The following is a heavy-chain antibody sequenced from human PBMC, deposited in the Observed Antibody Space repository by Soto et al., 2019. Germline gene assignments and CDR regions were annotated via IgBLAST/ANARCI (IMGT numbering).Heavy chain of an antibody. CDR3: AIDRIQLRLGKYSFNGMDV. D-gene: IGHD3-16*01. CDR1: GGTFSDYA. J-gene: IGHJ6*01. CDR2: IVPRFGSP. V-gene: IGHV1-69*06. Sequence: QVQLVQSGAEMRKPGSSLRVSCKASGGTFSDYAFSWVRQAPGQGLEWMGGIVPRFGSPNYAQKFGGRATITAHTSSSTVYIALSSLRFDDTGVYFCAIDRIQLRLGKYSFNGMDVWGQGTTISVYS.